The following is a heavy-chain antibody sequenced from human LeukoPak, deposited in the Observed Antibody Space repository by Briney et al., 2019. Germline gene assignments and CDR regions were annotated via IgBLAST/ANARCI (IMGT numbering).Heavy chain of an antibody. Sequence: GASMKVSCKASEGTFSSYAISWVRQAPGQGLEWMGRIIPILGIANYAQKFQGRVTITADKSTSTAYMELSSLRSEDTAVYYCARGTTGPTAEFDYWGQGTLVTVSS. CDR1: EGTFSSYA. V-gene: IGHV1-69*04. D-gene: IGHD1-1*01. CDR2: IIPILGIA. CDR3: ARGTTGPTAEFDY. J-gene: IGHJ4*02.